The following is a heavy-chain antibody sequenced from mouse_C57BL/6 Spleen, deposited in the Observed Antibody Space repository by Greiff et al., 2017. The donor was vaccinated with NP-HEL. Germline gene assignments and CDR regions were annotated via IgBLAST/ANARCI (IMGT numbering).Heavy chain of an antibody. CDR2: ISDGGSYT. J-gene: IGHJ2*01. V-gene: IGHV5-4*01. CDR3: ARDEMGYNYFDY. CDR1: GFTFSSYA. D-gene: IGHD2-2*01. Sequence: EVKLQESGGGLVKPGGSLKLSCAASGFTFSSYAMSWVRQTPEKRLEWVATISDGGSYTYYPDNVKGRFTISRDNAKNNLYLQMSHLKSEDTAMYYCARDEMGYNYFDYWGQGTTLTVSS.